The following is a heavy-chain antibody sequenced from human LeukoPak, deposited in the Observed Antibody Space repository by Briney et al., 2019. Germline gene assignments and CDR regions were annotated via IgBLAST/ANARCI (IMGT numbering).Heavy chain of an antibody. V-gene: IGHV1-69*01. J-gene: IGHJ5*02. Sequence: ASVKVSCKASGGTFSSYAISWVRQAPGQGLEWMGGIIPIFGTANYAQKFQGRVTITADESTSTAYMELSSLRSEDTAVYYCVRAVQWLVPGRGWFDPWGQGTLVTVSS. CDR1: GGTFSSYA. CDR3: VRAVQWLVPGRGWFDP. CDR2: IIPIFGTA. D-gene: IGHD6-19*01.